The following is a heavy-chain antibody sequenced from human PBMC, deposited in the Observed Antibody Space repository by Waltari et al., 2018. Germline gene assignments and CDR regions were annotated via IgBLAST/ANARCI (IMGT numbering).Heavy chain of an antibody. V-gene: IGHV4-59*01. CDR1: GGSISSYY. Sequence: QVQLQESGPGLVKPSETLSLTCTVSGGSISSYYWSWIRQPPGKGLEWIGYIYYSGSTNYTPTLRSRVTISVDTSKNQFSLKLSSVSAAYTAVYYCASPRGYSGYEGHDAFDIWGQGTMVTVSS. J-gene: IGHJ3*02. CDR3: ASPRGYSGYEGHDAFDI. D-gene: IGHD5-12*01. CDR2: IYYSGST.